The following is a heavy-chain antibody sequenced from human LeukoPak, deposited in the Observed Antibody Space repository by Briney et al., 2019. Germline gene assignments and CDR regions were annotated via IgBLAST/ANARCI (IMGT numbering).Heavy chain of an antibody. D-gene: IGHD6-13*01. Sequence: PSETLSLTCTVSGYSISSGYYWGWIRQPPEKGLEWIGSIYHSGSTYYNPSLKSRVTISVDTSKNQFSLKLSSVTAADTAVYYCARRGSSWYIDYWGQGTLVTVSS. V-gene: IGHV4-38-2*02. CDR3: ARRGSSWYIDY. J-gene: IGHJ4*02. CDR2: IYHSGST. CDR1: GYSISSGYY.